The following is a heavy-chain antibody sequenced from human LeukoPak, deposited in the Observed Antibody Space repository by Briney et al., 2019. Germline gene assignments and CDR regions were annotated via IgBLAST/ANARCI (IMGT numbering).Heavy chain of an antibody. CDR3: ARDGVAGDFDY. D-gene: IGHD6-19*01. Sequence: GGSLRLSCAASGFTLSSYWMSWVRQAPGKGLEWVAVISYDGSNKYYADSVKGRFTISRDNSKNTLYLQMNSQRAEDTAVYYCARDGVAGDFDYWGQGTLVTVSS. CDR2: ISYDGSNK. J-gene: IGHJ4*02. V-gene: IGHV3-30*03. CDR1: GFTLSSYW.